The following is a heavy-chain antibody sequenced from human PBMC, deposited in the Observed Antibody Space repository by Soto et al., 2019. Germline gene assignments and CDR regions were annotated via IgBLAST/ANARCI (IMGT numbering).Heavy chain of an antibody. D-gene: IGHD5-18*01. CDR3: AKDTGTRLWAYYFDY. CDR1: GFTFDDYT. V-gene: IGHV3-43*01. CDR2: ISWDGGST. Sequence: GGSLRLSCAASGFTFDDYTMHWVRQAPGKGLEWVSLISWDGGSTYYADSVKGRFTISRDNSKNSLYLQMNSLRTEDTALYYCAKDTGTRLWAYYFDYWGQGTLVTAPQ. J-gene: IGHJ4*02.